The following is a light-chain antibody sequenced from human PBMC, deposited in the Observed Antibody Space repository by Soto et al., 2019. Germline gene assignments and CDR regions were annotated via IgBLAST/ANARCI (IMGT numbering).Light chain of an antibody. Sequence: ETVLTQSPGTLSLSPGERATLSCRASQTIRSNYLAWYRQTPGQAPRLLIYGASNWSTGIADTFSGSGSGTDFTSIISRLEPEDFALYYCQQYGSSPWTFGKGTKVEIK. CDR1: QTIRSNY. CDR3: QQYGSSPWT. J-gene: IGKJ1*01. V-gene: IGKV3-20*01. CDR2: GAS.